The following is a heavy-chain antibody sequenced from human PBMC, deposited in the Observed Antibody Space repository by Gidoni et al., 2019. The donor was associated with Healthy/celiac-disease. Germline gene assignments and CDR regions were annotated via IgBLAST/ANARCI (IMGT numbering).Heavy chain of an antibody. CDR1: GFTFSSYG. CDR3: ARGGCSSTSCPVYYYYMDV. Sequence: QVQLVESGGGVVQPGSSLLLSCAPSGFTFSSYGMHWVRQAPGKGLGWVAVLWYDGSNKYYADAVKDRFTISRDNSKNTLYLQMNSLRAEDTAVYYCARGGCSSTSCPVYYYYMDVWGKGTTVTVSS. D-gene: IGHD2-2*01. CDR2: LWYDGSNK. J-gene: IGHJ6*03. V-gene: IGHV3-33*01.